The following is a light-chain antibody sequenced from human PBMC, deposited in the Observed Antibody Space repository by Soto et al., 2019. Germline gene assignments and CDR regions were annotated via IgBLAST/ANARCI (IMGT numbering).Light chain of an antibody. CDR3: QQYNNLPLT. Sequence: DIQMTQSPSSLSASVGDRVTITCQASQDISNSLNWYQQRPGKAPNLLIYDASNLETGVPSRFSGSGSGTHFTLTISSXQPEDIATYHCQQYNNLPLTFGGGTKVDIK. CDR2: DAS. V-gene: IGKV1-33*01. J-gene: IGKJ4*01. CDR1: QDISNS.